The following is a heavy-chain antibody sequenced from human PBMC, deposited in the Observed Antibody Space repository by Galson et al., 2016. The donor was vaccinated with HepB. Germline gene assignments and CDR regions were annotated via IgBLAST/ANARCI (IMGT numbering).Heavy chain of an antibody. Sequence: SLRLSCAVSGFTFDDYALNWVRQAPGKGLEWVGFIRTKTYGGTPEYAASVGGRFAIPRDDSEGIAYLQMNSLKTEDTGVYYCTIVAYNQGWNYYYGFDVWGQGTTVTVSS. J-gene: IGHJ6*01. V-gene: IGHV3-49*04. CDR3: TIVAYNQGWNYYYGFDV. CDR2: IRTKTYGGTP. D-gene: IGHD1-14*01. CDR1: GFTFDDYA.